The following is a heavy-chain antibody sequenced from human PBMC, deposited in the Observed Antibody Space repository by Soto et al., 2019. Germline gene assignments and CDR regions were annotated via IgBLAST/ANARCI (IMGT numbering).Heavy chain of an antibody. CDR2: IGSRGATI. CDR1: GCTFSEYY. V-gene: IGHV3-11*01. CDR3: ARGGISMLLIAMGWFDP. Sequence: PGVSLRLSCAASGCTFSEYYMSWSRQVPGKGLEWVSYIGSRGATIYYTDSVRGRFTISRNNAKNSLYLQMSSLRAEDTAVYYCARGGISMLLIAMGWFDPWGQGTLVTVSS. D-gene: IGHD5-18*01. J-gene: IGHJ5*02.